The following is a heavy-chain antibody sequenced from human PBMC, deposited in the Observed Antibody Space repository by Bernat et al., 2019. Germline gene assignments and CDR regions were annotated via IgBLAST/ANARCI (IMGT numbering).Heavy chain of an antibody. Sequence: EVQLVQSGAEVKKPGESLRISCKGSGYSFTSYWISWVRQMPGKGLEWMGRIDPSDSYTNYSPSFQGHVTISADKSISTAYLQWSSLKASDTAMYYCARPGRSGSYYNYYYGMDVWGQGTTVNVSS. V-gene: IGHV5-10-1*03. J-gene: IGHJ6*02. D-gene: IGHD3-10*01. CDR1: GYSFTSYW. CDR2: IDPSDSYT. CDR3: ARPGRSGSYYNYYYGMDV.